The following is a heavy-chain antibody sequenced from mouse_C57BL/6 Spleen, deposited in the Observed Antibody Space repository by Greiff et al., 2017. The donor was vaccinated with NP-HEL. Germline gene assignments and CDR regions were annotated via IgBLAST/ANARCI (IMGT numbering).Heavy chain of an antibody. D-gene: IGHD2-4*01. Sequence: VQLQQSGPELVKPGASVKISCKASGYTFTDYYMNWVKQSHGKSLEWIGDINPNNGGTSYNQKFKGKATLTVDKSSSTAYMELRSLTSEDSAVYYCARWYCDSIFDYWGQGTTLTVSS. CDR1: GYTFTDYY. J-gene: IGHJ2*01. CDR3: ARWYCDSIFDY. CDR2: INPNNGGT. V-gene: IGHV1-26*01.